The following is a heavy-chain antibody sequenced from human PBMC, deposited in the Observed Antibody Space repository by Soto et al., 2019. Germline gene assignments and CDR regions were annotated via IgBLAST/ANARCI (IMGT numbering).Heavy chain of an antibody. CDR3: GRVGPRGGAVARDY. D-gene: IGHD6-19*01. Sequence: QVQFVQSGPEVKKPGASVKVSCKASGYTFASHGFSWVRQAPGQGLEWLGWISGFNGNTDSAQKFQGRVTLTTDTSTRAAYMELRILRSYDTAVYYFGRVGPRGGAVARDYWGQGKLVTVSS. V-gene: IGHV1-18*01. J-gene: IGHJ4*02. CDR2: ISGFNGNT. CDR1: GYTFASHG.